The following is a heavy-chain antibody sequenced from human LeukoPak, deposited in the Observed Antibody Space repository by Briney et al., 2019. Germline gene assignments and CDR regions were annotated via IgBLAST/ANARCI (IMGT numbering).Heavy chain of an antibody. CDR2: IYYSGST. CDR1: TDSISSSSYY. CDR3: ARAGREDGDYENYFDY. V-gene: IGHV4-39*01. J-gene: IGHJ4*02. D-gene: IGHD4-17*01. Sequence: SETLSLTCTVSTDSISSSSYYWGWIRQPPGKGLEWIGSIYYSGSTYYNPSLKSRVTISVDTSKNQFSLKLSSVTAADTAVYYCARAGREDGDYENYFDYWGQGTLVTVSS.